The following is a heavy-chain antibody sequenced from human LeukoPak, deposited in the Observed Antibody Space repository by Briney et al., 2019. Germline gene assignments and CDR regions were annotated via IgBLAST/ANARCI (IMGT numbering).Heavy chain of an antibody. D-gene: IGHD6-25*01. J-gene: IGHJ4*02. CDR1: GGSFSGYY. Sequence: SVTLSLTCAVYGGSFSGYYWSWIRQPPGKGLEWIGEINHSGSTNYNPSLKSRVTISVDTSKNQFSLKLSSVTAADTAVYYCARGYVGSTAAAYWGQGTLVTVSS. CDR3: ARGYVGSTAAAY. V-gene: IGHV4-34*01. CDR2: INHSGST.